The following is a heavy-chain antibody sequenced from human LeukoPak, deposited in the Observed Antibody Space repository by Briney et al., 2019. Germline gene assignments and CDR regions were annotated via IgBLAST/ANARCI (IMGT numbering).Heavy chain of an antibody. CDR3: ARGKDGYKRGYPLGFDY. V-gene: IGHV3-7*03. D-gene: IGHD5-24*01. CDR1: GFTFSTYW. CDR2: IKRDGSDK. Sequence: GGSLRLSCGASGFTFSTYWMSWVRQAPGKGLEWVANIKRDGSDKYYVDSVKGRFTISRDNAKNSLYLQMNSLRAEDTAVYYCARGKDGYKRGYPLGFDYWGQGTLVTVSS. J-gene: IGHJ4*02.